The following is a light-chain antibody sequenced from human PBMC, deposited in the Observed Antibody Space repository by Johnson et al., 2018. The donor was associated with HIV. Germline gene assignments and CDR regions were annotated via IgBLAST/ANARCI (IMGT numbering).Light chain of an antibody. J-gene: IGLJ1*01. CDR2: EDN. Sequence: QAVLTQPPSVSAAPGQTVNISCSGNVSNIESYFVSWYQQLPGAAPTLLIYEDNKRPSGIPDRFSGSKSGATATLGITGLQTGDEADYYCGTWDSSLSLLYVFETGTKVTVL. V-gene: IGLV1-51*02. CDR3: GTWDSSLSLLYV. CDR1: VSNIESYF.